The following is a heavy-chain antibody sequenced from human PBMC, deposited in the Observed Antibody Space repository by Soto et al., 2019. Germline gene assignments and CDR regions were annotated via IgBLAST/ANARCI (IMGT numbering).Heavy chain of an antibody. CDR1: GFTVSSNY. CDR3: AGVPPPYDYVWGI. D-gene: IGHD3-16*01. V-gene: IGHV3-53*01. Sequence: GGSLRLSCAASGFTVSSNYMSWVRQAPGKGLEWVSVIYSGGSTYYADSVKGRFTISRDNSKNTLYLQMNSLRAEDTAVYYCAGVPPPYDYVWGIWGQGTLVTVSS. J-gene: IGHJ4*02. CDR2: IYSGGST.